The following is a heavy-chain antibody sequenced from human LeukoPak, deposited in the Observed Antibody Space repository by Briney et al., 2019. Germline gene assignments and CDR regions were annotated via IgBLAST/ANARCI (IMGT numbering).Heavy chain of an antibody. CDR3: ARDGDYYDSSVPFDC. D-gene: IGHD3-22*01. V-gene: IGHV3-48*03. Sequence: AGGSLRLSCAASGFTFSSYEMNWVCQAPGKGLEWVSYISSSGTTIYYADSVKGRFTISRDNAKNSLFLQMNSLRAEDTAVYYCARDGDYYDSSVPFDCWGQGTLVTVPS. J-gene: IGHJ4*02. CDR2: ISSSGTTI. CDR1: GFTFSSYE.